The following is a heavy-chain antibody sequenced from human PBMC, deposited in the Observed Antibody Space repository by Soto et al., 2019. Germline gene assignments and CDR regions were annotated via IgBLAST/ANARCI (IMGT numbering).Heavy chain of an antibody. Sequence: ASVKVSCKASGYTSTSYAMHWVRQAPGQRLEWMGWINAGNGNTKYSQKFQGRVTITRDTSASTAYMELSSLRSEDTAVYYCASSYYYDSSGYSSLYYYYGMDVWGQGTTVTVSS. V-gene: IGHV1-3*01. CDR1: GYTSTSYA. J-gene: IGHJ6*02. D-gene: IGHD3-22*01. CDR2: INAGNGNT. CDR3: ASSYYYDSSGYSSLYYYYGMDV.